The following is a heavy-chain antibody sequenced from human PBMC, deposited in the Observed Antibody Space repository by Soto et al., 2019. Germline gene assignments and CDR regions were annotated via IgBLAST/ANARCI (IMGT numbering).Heavy chain of an antibody. Sequence: SETLSLTCTVSGGSVSSVNYYWSWIRQPPGKGLEWIGYIYHSGSTNYNPSLKGRVTISVETSKNQFSLKLRSLTAADTAVYYCARAGPMNTVIKDSWGPGTLVTVSS. CDR2: IYHSGST. D-gene: IGHD4-4*01. V-gene: IGHV4-61*01. CDR1: GGSVSSVNYY. CDR3: ARAGPMNTVIKDS. J-gene: IGHJ5*01.